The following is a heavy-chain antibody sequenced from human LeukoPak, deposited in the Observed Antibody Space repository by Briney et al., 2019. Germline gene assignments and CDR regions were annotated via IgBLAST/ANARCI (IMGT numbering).Heavy chain of an antibody. CDR1: GFTFSTYG. Sequence: GGSLRLSCAASGFTFSTYGMRCVRQAPGKGLEWVAVIWYDGSNKYYADSVTGRFTISRDNSDNTVYLQMNSLRAKDTAVYYCAKAYCGGNCPTPPLGFPYWGQGALVTVSS. CDR2: IWYDGSNK. V-gene: IGHV3-33*06. CDR3: AKAYCGGNCPTPPLGFPY. J-gene: IGHJ4*02. D-gene: IGHD2-21*02.